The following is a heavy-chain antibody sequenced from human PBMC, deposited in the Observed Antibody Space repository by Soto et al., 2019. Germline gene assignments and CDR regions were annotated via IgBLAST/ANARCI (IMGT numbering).Heavy chain of an antibody. CDR1: GFTFSNYG. Sequence: QVQLVESGGGVVQPGRSLRLSCTASGFTFSNYGMHWVRQAPGKGLEWVAVISYDGDNEDYADSVKGRFTISRDNSRDTLSLQMHSLRPEDTAVYYCARDHRSSGWWYFDYWGQGTLVTVSS. J-gene: IGHJ4*02. V-gene: IGHV3-30-3*01. CDR3: ARDHRSSGWWYFDY. D-gene: IGHD6-19*01. CDR2: ISYDGDNE.